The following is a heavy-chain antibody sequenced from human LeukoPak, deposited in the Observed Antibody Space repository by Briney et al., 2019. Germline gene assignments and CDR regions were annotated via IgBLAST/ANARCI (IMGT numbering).Heavy chain of an antibody. CDR3: AKDPRYSSGQGYY. D-gene: IGHD6-19*01. CDR2: ISYDGSNK. CDR1: GFTFSSCG. Sequence: GRSLRLSCAASGFTFSSCGMHWVRQAPGKGLEWVAVISYDGSNKYYADSVKGRFTISRDNSKNTLYLQMNSLRAEDTAVYYCAKDPRYSSGQGYYWGQGTLVTVSS. J-gene: IGHJ4*02. V-gene: IGHV3-30*18.